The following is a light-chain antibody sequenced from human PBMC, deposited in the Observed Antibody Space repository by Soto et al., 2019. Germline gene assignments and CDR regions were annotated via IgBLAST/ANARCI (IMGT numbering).Light chain of an antibody. CDR1: QSVLYSSNNKNY. Sequence: DIVMTQSPDSLAVSLGERATINCKSSQSVLYSSNNKNYLAWYQQKPGQPPELLIYWASTRESGGPDRFSGSGSGTDFTLTISSLQAEDVAVYYCQQYYSTPPTFGQGTKLEIK. CDR2: WAS. CDR3: QQYYSTPPT. V-gene: IGKV4-1*01. J-gene: IGKJ2*01.